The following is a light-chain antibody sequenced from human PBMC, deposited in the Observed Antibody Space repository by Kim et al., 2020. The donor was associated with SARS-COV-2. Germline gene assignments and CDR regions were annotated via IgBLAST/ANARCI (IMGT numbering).Light chain of an antibody. CDR1: SSDVGGYNY. CDR3: SSYTSSDSYV. J-gene: IGLJ1*01. V-gene: IGLV2-14*03. Sequence: GPSVTISCTETSSDVGGYNYVSWYQQHPGKAPKLMIYDVSNRPSGVSNRFSGSKSGNTASLAISGLQAEDEADYYCSSYTSSDSYVFGTGTKVTVL. CDR2: DVS.